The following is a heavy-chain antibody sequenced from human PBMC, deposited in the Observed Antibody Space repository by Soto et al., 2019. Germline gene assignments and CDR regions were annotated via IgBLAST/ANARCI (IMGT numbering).Heavy chain of an antibody. CDR2: ISYDGTNK. CDR3: AMCEGQGGYYNYYGMDV. V-gene: IGHV3-30*14. D-gene: IGHD3-16*01. J-gene: IGHJ6*02. Sequence: QVQLVESGGGVVQPGRSLRLSCAASGFTFSSYAIHWVRQAPGKGLEWVTIISYDGTNKYYADSVKGRFTISRDNSKNTLFLQMNSLTAEDTAVYYCAMCEGQGGYYNYYGMDVWGQGTTVTVSS. CDR1: GFTFSSYA.